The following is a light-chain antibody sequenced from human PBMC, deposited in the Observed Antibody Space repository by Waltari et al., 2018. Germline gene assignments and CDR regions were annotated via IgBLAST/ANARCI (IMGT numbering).Light chain of an antibody. CDR2: DAS. J-gene: IGKJ3*01. CDR3: QQRSNWPPLFT. V-gene: IGKV3-11*01. CDR1: QSVSSY. Sequence: EIVLTQSPATLSLSPGERATLSCRASQSVSSYLAWYQQKPGQAPRLLIYDASNRATGITARFSGSGSGTDFTLTISSLEPEDFAVYYCQQRSNWPPLFT.